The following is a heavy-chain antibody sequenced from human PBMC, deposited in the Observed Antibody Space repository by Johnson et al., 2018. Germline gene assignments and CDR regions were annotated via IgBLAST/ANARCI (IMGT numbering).Heavy chain of an antibody. CDR1: GFTFDDYA. J-gene: IGHJ6*03. CDR3: AKGGYGGNSDYYYYYYYMDV. D-gene: IGHD4-23*01. V-gene: IGHV3-9*01. CDR2: ISWNSGSI. Sequence: EVQLLESGGGLVKPGRSLRLSCAASGFTFDDYAMHWVRQAPGKGLEWVSGISWNSGSIGYAESVKGRLTIPRDNAKNSLYLQMNSLRAEDTALYYCAKGGYGGNSDYYYYYYYMDVWGKGTTVTVSS.